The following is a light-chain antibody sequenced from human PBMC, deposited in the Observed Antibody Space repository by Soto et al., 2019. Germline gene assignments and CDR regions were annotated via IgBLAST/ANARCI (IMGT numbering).Light chain of an antibody. V-gene: IGLV2-23*01. J-gene: IGLJ3*02. CDR2: EGS. CDR3: CYYAGNSTLV. Sequence: QSALTQPASVSGSPGQSITISCTGTSSDVGSYNLVSWYQQHPGKAHKLMIYEGSKRPSGVSNHFSGSKSDNTASLTISGIQTEDEADHYCCYYAGNSTLVFGGGTKLTVL. CDR1: SSDVGSYNL.